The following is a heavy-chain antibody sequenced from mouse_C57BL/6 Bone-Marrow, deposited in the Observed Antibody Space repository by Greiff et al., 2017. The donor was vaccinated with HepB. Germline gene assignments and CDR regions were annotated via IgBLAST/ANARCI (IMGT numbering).Heavy chain of an antibody. CDR2: IYPRSGNT. V-gene: IGHV1-81*01. Sequence: VKLVESGAELARPGASVKLSCKASGYTFTSYGISWVKQRTGQGLEWIGEIYPRSGNTYYNEKFKGKATLTADKSSSTAYMELRSLTSEDSAVYFCAREGGRGFAYWGQGTLVTVSA. J-gene: IGHJ3*01. D-gene: IGHD3-3*01. CDR3: AREGGRGFAY. CDR1: GYTFTSYG.